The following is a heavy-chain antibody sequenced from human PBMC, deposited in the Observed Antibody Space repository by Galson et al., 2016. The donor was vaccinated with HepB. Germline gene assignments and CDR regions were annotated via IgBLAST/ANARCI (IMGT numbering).Heavy chain of an antibody. J-gene: IGHJ5*02. CDR3: ARGCAGWMSWFDP. D-gene: IGHD5-12*01. CDR2: IYSGVST. V-gene: IGHV3-53*01. CDR1: GFTVSSNY. Sequence: AASGFTVSSNYMSWVRQAPGKGLEWVSVIYSGVSTYYADSVKGRFTISRDNSKNTVYLQMNSLRAEDTAVYYCARGCAGWMSWFDPWGQGTLVTVSS.